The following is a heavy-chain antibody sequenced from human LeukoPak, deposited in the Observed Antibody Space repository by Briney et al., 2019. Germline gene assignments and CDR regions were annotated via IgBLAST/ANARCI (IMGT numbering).Heavy chain of an antibody. CDR1: GYSFTSYW. J-gene: IGHJ5*02. CDR2: IYPGDSDT. CDR3: ARLSYYDILTGYFNWFDP. V-gene: IGHV5-51*01. Sequence: GESLKISCKGSGYSFTSYWIGWVRQMPGKGLEWMGIIYPGDSDTRYSPSFQGQVTISADKSISTAYLQWSSLKASDTAMYYCARLSYYDILTGYFNWFDPWGQGTLVTVPS. D-gene: IGHD3-9*01.